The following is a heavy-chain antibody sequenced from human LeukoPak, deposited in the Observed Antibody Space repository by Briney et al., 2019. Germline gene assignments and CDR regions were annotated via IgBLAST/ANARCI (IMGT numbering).Heavy chain of an antibody. CDR2: ISYDGSNK. D-gene: IGHD2-15*01. V-gene: IGHV3-30-3*01. CDR3: ARSGGWWDAFDI. CDR1: GFTFSGYP. Sequence: GGSLRLSCAASGFTFSGYPIHWVRQAPGKGLEWVAVISYDGSNKYYADSVKGRFTISRDNSKNTLYLQMNSLRAEDMAVYYCARSGGWWDAFDIWGQGTMVTVSS. J-gene: IGHJ3*02.